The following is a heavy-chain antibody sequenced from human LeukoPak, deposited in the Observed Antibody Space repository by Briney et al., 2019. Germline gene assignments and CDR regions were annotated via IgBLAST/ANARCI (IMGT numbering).Heavy chain of an antibody. V-gene: IGHV1-69*13. J-gene: IGHJ6*02. CDR3: ARGPITVFGVVKYYYYYGMDV. CDR2: IIPIFGTA. Sequence: GASVNVSCTASGYTFTSYNMHCVRQAPGQGLEWMGGIIPIFGTANYAQKFQGRVTITADESTSTAYMELSSLRSDDTAVYYCARGPITVFGVVKYYYYYGMDVWGQGTTVTVSS. D-gene: IGHD3-3*01. CDR1: GYTFTSYN.